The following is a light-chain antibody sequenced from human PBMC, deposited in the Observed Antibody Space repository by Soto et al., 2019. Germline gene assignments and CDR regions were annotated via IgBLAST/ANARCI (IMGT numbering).Light chain of an antibody. V-gene: IGLV2-14*01. CDR1: NRDVGSYNL. CDR3: QSYDSILDGVI. Sequence: QSALTQPASVSGSPGQSITIACTGTNRDVGSYNLVSWYQQRPGEAPKLIISEVRNRPSGISYRFTGSKSGNTASLTISGLQAEDEADYYCQSYDSILDGVIFGGGTKLTVL. J-gene: IGLJ2*01. CDR2: EVR.